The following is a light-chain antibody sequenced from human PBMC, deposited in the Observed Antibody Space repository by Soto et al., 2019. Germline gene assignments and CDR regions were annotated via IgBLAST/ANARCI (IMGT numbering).Light chain of an antibody. J-gene: IGKJ1*01. Sequence: EIVMTQSPATLSVSPGERATLSCRASQSVGSNLAWYQQKPGQAPRLLIYGASTRATGIPARFSGSGSGTEFTLTISSLQSEDFAVYYCQQYKNFWTFGQGTKVEIK. CDR1: QSVGSN. CDR3: QQYKNFWT. CDR2: GAS. V-gene: IGKV3-15*01.